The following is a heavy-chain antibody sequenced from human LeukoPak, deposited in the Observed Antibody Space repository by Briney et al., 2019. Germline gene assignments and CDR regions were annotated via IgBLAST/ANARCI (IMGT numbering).Heavy chain of an antibody. CDR3: ARHTWGSGSHPFMDV. D-gene: IGHD3-10*01. CDR2: IYPGNSDT. J-gene: IGHJ6*03. CDR1: GYSFSNYW. Sequence: GESLNISCEGSGYSFSNYWIGWVRQRPGKGLEWMGMIYPGNSDTIYGPPFQGQVTIAALHSITTAYLQWPSLKAPDPAMYYCARHTWGSGSHPFMDVWGKGTTITVSS. V-gene: IGHV5-51*01.